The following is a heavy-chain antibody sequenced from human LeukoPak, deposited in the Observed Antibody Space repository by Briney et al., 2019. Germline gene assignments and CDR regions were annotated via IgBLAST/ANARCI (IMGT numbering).Heavy chain of an antibody. D-gene: IGHD4-23*01. J-gene: IGHJ3*02. V-gene: IGHV3-53*01. CDR3: AREDGGYANAFDI. CDR2: LYTGGST. CDR1: GFTVSSSY. Sequence: LTGGSLRLSCAASGFTVSSSYMNWVRQAPGKGLEWVSVLYTGGSTNYADSVKGRFTISRDNSKNTLYLQMNSLRAEDTAVYYCAREDGGYANAFDIWGQGTMVTVSS.